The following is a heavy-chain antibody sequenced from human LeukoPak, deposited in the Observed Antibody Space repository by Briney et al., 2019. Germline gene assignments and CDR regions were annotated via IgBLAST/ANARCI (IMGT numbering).Heavy chain of an antibody. CDR1: GFTFDDYA. V-gene: IGHV3-9*01. Sequence: QPGRSLRLSCAASGFTFDDYAMHWVRQAPGKGLEWVSGISWNSGSIGYADSVKGRFTISRDNAKNSLYLQMNSLRAEDTAVYYCARLTEHYDFWSGYYLAGYFDYWGQGTLVTVSS. CDR2: ISWNSGSI. CDR3: ARLTEHYDFWSGYYLAGYFDY. D-gene: IGHD3-3*01. J-gene: IGHJ4*02.